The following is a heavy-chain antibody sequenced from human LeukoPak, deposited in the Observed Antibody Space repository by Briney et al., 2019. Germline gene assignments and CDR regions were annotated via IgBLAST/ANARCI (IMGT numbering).Heavy chain of an antibody. J-gene: IGHJ4*02. CDR1: GFTFSDYW. D-gene: IGHD2-21*02. Sequence: GGSLRLPCAASGFTFSDYWMHWVRQAPGKGLVWVSQIDSDGTGTTYADSVKGRFTISRDNAKNTLYLQMNTLRAEDTAVYYCGRVHVTGWGGTGHWGQGTLVTVSS. CDR3: GRVHVTGWGGTGH. CDR2: IDSDGTGT. V-gene: IGHV3-74*03.